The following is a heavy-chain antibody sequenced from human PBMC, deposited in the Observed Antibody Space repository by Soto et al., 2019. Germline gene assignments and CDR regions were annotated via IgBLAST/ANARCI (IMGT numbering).Heavy chain of an antibody. V-gene: IGHV1-18*01. CDR1: GYTFTSYG. Sequence: GASVKVSCKASGYTFTSYGISWVRQAPGQGLEWMGWISAYNGNTNYAQKLQGRVTMTTDTSTSTAYMELRSLRSDDTAVYYCARLGGYCSTTSCYGYYGMDVWGQGTTVTVSS. J-gene: IGHJ6*02. CDR3: ARLGGYCSTTSCYGYYGMDV. CDR2: ISAYNGNT. D-gene: IGHD2-2*01.